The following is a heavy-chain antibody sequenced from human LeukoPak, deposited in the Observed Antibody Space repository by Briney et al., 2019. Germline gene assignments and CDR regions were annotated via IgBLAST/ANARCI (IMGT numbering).Heavy chain of an antibody. D-gene: IGHD6-19*01. CDR3: AKDSSGWYPAAGEFDY. CDR1: GFTFSSYA. Sequence: GGSLRLSCAASGFTFSSYAMSWVRQAPGKGLEWVSAISGSGGSTYYADSVKGRFTISRDNSKNTLYLQMNSLRAEDTAVYYRAKDSSGWYPAAGEFDYWGQGTLVTVSS. V-gene: IGHV3-23*01. J-gene: IGHJ4*02. CDR2: ISGSGGST.